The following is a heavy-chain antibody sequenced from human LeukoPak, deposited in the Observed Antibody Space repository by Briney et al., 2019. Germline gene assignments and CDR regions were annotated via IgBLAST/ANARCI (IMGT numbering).Heavy chain of an antibody. Sequence: GASVKVSCKASGYTFTSYATHWVRQAPGQRLEWMGWTNAGNGNTKYSQKFQGRVTIARDTSASTAYMELSSLRSEDTAVYYCARTLIVVVPAASDYWGQGTLVTVSS. J-gene: IGHJ4*02. V-gene: IGHV1-3*01. CDR1: GYTFTSYA. D-gene: IGHD2-2*01. CDR3: ARTLIVVVPAASDY. CDR2: TNAGNGNT.